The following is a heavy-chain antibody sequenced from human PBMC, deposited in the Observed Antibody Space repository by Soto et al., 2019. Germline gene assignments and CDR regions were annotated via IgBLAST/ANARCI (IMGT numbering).Heavy chain of an antibody. CDR3: ARAVRYSGPFDY. Sequence: GASVKVSCKASRYTFTGYHMHWVRQAPGQGLEWMGWINPNSGGTNYAQKFQGWVTMTRDTSISTAYMELSRLRSHHPAVYYCARAVRYSGPFDYWGQGILATVSS. V-gene: IGHV1-2*04. D-gene: IGHD5-12*01. CDR2: INPNSGGT. J-gene: IGHJ4*02. CDR1: RYTFTGYH.